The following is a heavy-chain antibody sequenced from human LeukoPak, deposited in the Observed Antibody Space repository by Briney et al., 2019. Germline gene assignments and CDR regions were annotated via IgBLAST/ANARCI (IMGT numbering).Heavy chain of an antibody. J-gene: IGHJ4*02. Sequence: GGSLRLSCAASGFTFSTYGMNWVRQAPGKGLEWVSYINLNSRTIDYADSVRGRFTISRDNARSSPYLQMNSLRAEDTAVYYCAREDIVATMTFDYWGQGTLVTVSS. D-gene: IGHD5-12*01. CDR2: INLNSRTI. CDR1: GFTFSTYG. V-gene: IGHV3-48*01. CDR3: AREDIVATMTFDY.